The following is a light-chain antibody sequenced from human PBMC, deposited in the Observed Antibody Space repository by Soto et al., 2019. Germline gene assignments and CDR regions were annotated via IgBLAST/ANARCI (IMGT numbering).Light chain of an antibody. CDR3: SSYGASSTL. CDR2: DVS. Sequence: QSALTQPASLSGSPGQSITISCTGTSSDIGSYNYVSWYQQHPGKAPKLMIFDVSYRPSGISDRFSGSKSGNTASLTISGLQPDDEADYYCSSYGASSTLFGGGTQLTVL. CDR1: SSDIGSYNY. J-gene: IGLJ3*02. V-gene: IGLV2-14*03.